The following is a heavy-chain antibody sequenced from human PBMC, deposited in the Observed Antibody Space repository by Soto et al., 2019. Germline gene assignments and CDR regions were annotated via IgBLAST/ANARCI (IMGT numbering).Heavy chain of an antibody. CDR2: ISSYSGET. CDR1: GYTFNNFG. V-gene: IGHV1-18*01. CDR3: ARDFFASSSSHYFDH. D-gene: IGHD6-6*01. Sequence: QVRLVQSGAEVKKPGASVKVSCKASGYTFNNFGVSWVRQAPGQGLEWMGWISSYSGETNYAQKFQGRVTMTRDTSTSTTYMDLRSLRSDDTAVYYCARDFFASSSSHYFDHWGQGTLVTVSS. J-gene: IGHJ4*02.